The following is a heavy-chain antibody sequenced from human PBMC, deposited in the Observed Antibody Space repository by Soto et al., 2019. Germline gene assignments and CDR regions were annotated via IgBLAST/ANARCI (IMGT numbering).Heavy chain of an antibody. J-gene: IGHJ6*03. V-gene: IGHV1-8*01. CDR3: ARPRYESRGGYYYYYMDV. CDR1: GYTFTNFD. D-gene: IGHD3-10*01. Sequence: ASVKVSCKASGYTFTNFDINWVRQAAGQGREWMGWMNPNGITGCPQKFQGGVTMTRDTSISTAYMELSSLTSGDTAVYYCARPRYESRGGYYYYYMDVWGEGTTVTVSS. CDR2: MNPNGIT.